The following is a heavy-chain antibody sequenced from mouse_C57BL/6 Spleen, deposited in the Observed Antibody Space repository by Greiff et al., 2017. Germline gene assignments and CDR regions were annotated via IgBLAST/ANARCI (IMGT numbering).Heavy chain of an antibody. CDR1: GYTFTSYG. D-gene: IGHD3-2*02. J-gene: IGHJ4*01. V-gene: IGHV1-81*01. CDR2: IYPRSGNT. CDR3: ALTAQAAYAMDY. Sequence: VQLQQSGAELARPGASVKLSCKASGYTFTSYGISWVKQRTGQGLEWIGEIYPRSGNTYYNEKFKGKATLTADKSSSTAYMELRSLTSEDSAVYFCALTAQAAYAMDYWGQGTSVTVSS.